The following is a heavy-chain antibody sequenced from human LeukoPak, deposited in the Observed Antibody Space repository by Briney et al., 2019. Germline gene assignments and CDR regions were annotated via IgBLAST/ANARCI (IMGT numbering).Heavy chain of an antibody. J-gene: IGHJ3*02. V-gene: IGHV4-59*01. D-gene: IGHD1-1*01. Sequence: PSETLSLTCTVSGGSISSYYWNWIRQPPGKGLEWIGHIHYSGSTNYNPSLQSRVTISVDTSKNQFSLKLSSVTAADTAVYYCARDRYDAFDIWGQGTMVTVSS. CDR2: IHYSGST. CDR1: GGSISSYY. CDR3: ARDRYDAFDI.